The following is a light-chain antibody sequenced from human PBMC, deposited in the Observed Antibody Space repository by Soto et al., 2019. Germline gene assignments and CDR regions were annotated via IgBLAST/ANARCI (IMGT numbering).Light chain of an antibody. CDR3: QQCNSWPLT. CDR2: DAS. V-gene: IGKV3-11*01. Sequence: EIVLTQSPATLSLSPGERVTLSCRASQSVSSYLAWYQQKPGQAPRLLMSDASNRATGIPARFSGSGSETDFTLTISRLEPEDFAVYYCQQCNSWPLTFGPGTKVDVK. J-gene: IGKJ3*01. CDR1: QSVSSY.